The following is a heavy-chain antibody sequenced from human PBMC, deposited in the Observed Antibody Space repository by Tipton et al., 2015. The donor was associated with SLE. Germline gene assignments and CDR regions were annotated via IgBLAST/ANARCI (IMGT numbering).Heavy chain of an antibody. CDR1: GASISSYY. V-gene: IGHV4-59*12. CDR2: IYYSGST. D-gene: IGHD3-22*01. Sequence: TLSLTCTVSGASISSYYWSWIRQPPGKGLEWIGYIYYSGSTINNPSLKSRVTMSVDTSKTQFSLKLSSVTAADTAVYYCAREPRCGYHDYWGQGTLVMVSS. J-gene: IGHJ4*02. CDR3: AREPRCGYHDY.